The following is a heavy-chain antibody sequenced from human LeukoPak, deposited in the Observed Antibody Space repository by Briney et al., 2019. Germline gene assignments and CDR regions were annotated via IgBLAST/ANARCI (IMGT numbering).Heavy chain of an antibody. D-gene: IGHD6-19*01. V-gene: IGHV3-48*04. CDR1: GFTFSSYS. CDR2: ISSSSTI. J-gene: IGHJ4*02. CDR3: ARGEQWLVN. Sequence: PGGSLSLSCAASGFTFSSYSMNWVRQAPGKGLEWVSYISSSSTIYYADSVKGRFTISRDNAKNSLYLQMNSLRAEDTAVYYCARGEQWLVNWGQGTLVTVSS.